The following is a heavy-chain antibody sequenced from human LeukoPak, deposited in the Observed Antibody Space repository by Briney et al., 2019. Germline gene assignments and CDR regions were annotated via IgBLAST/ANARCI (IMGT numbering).Heavy chain of an antibody. CDR1: GFTFSSYE. V-gene: IGHV3-48*03. J-gene: IGHJ4*02. CDR2: ISSSGSTI. D-gene: IGHD5-18*01. CDR3: ARAMVDTAMVIFDY. Sequence: GGSLRLSCAASGFTFSSYEMNWVRQAPGKGLEWVSYISSSGSTIYYADSVKGRFTISRDNAKNSLYLQMNSLRAEDTAVYYCARAMVDTAMVIFDYWGQGTLVTISS.